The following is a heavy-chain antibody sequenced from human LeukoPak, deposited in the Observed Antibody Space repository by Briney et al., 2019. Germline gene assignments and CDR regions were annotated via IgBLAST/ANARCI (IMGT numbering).Heavy chain of an antibody. Sequence: PSETLSLTCTVSGGSISSSSYYWGWIRQPPGEGLEWIGSIYYSGSTYYNPSLKSRVTISVDTSKNQFSLKLSSVTAADTAVYYCANALTVTTEYWGQGTLVTVSS. J-gene: IGHJ4*02. CDR2: IYYSGST. CDR1: GGSISSSSYY. CDR3: ANALTVTTEY. D-gene: IGHD4-17*01. V-gene: IGHV4-39*01.